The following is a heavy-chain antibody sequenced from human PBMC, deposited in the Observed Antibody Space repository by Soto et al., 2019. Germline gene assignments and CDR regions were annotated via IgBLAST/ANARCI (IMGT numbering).Heavy chain of an antibody. D-gene: IGHD3-3*01. J-gene: IGHJ5*02. CDR1: GYTFTSYY. CDR2: INPSGGST. V-gene: IGHV1-46*03. CDR3: ARDARPYYDFWSGSGDWFDP. Sequence: QVQLVQSGAEVKKPGASVKVSCKASGYTFTSYYMHWVRQAPGQGLEWMGIINPSGGSTSYAQKCQGRVTMTRDTSTSTVYMELSSLRSEDTAVYYCARDARPYYDFWSGSGDWFDPWGQGTLVTVSS.